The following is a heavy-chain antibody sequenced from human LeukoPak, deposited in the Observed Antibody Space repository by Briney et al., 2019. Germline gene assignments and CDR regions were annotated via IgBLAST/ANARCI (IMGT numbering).Heavy chain of an antibody. CDR1: GGSISSSSYY. CDR3: ASHRGYSYGYNY. Sequence: KASETLSLTCTVSGGSISSSSYYWGWIRQPPGKGQEWIGSIYYSGSTYYNPSLKSRVTISVDTSRNQFSLKLSSVTAADTAVYYCASHRGYSYGYNYWGQGTLVTVSS. V-gene: IGHV4-39*01. J-gene: IGHJ4*02. CDR2: IYYSGST. D-gene: IGHD5-18*01.